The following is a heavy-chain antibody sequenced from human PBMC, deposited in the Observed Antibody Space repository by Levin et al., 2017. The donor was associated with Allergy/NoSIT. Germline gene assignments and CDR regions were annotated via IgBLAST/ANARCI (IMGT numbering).Heavy chain of an antibody. Sequence: SQTLSLTCTVSGGSISSSSYYWGWIRQPPGKGLEWIGSIYYSGSTYYNPSLKSRVTISVDTSKNQFSLKLSSVTAADTAVYYCARHRVGYCSSTSCQTAFDYWGQGTLVTVSS. CDR3: ARHRVGYCSSTSCQTAFDY. V-gene: IGHV4-39*01. D-gene: IGHD2-2*01. CDR2: IYYSGST. J-gene: IGHJ4*02. CDR1: GGSISSSSYY.